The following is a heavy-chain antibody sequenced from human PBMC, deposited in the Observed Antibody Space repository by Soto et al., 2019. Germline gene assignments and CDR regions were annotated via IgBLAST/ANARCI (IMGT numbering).Heavy chain of an antibody. CDR2: IYYSWST. V-gene: IGHV4-31*03. CDR1: GGSISSGGYY. J-gene: IGHJ6*04. CDR3: ARVSTVTTGVYYGMEV. D-gene: IGHD4-17*01. Sequence: PSETLSLTCTVSGGSISSGGYYWSWIRQHPGKGLEWIGYIYYSWSTYYNPSLKSRVTISVDTSKNQFSLKLSSVTAADTAVYYCARVSTVTTGVYYGMEVWGKGNSVIVSS.